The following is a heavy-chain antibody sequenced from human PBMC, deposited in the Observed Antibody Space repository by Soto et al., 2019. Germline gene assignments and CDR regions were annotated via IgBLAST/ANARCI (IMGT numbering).Heavy chain of an antibody. CDR2: ISDNGGGT. CDR3: VRGGTKFSD. D-gene: IGHD1-7*01. Sequence: EVQLLQSGGGLVQPGGSLRLSCAASGFSFGSYDMSWVRQTPGKGLEWVSAISDNGGGTYHAESVQGRFTISRDNSKNTLTLQMDSLRAEDTAIYYCVRGGTKFSDWGQGTLVNVSS. J-gene: IGHJ4*02. V-gene: IGHV3-23*01. CDR1: GFSFGSYD.